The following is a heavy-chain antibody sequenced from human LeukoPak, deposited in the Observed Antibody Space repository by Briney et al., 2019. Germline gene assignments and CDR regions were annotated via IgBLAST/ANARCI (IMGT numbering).Heavy chain of an antibody. V-gene: IGHV1-24*01. J-gene: IGHJ4*02. CDR2: FDPEDGET. CDR3: ATAFRGIYDY. Sequence: GASVKVSCKASGYTFTSYGISWVRQAPGKGLEWMGGFDPEDGETIYAQKFQGRVTMTEDTSTDTAYMEQSSLRSEDTAVYYCATAFRGIYDYWGQGTLVTVSS. CDR1: GYTFTSYG.